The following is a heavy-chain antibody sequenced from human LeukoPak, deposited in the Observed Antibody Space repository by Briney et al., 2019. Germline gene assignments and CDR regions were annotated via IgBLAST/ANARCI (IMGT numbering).Heavy chain of an antibody. CDR1: GFTFSSYS. Sequence: QAGGSLRLSCAASGFTFSSYSMNWVRQAPGKGLEWVSYISSSSSTIYYADSVKGRFTISRDNAKSSLYLQMNSLRDEDTAVYYCARVIVPYYYYGVDVWGQGTTVTVSS. CDR3: ARVIVPYYYYGVDV. V-gene: IGHV3-48*02. J-gene: IGHJ6*02. D-gene: IGHD6-6*01. CDR2: ISSSSSTI.